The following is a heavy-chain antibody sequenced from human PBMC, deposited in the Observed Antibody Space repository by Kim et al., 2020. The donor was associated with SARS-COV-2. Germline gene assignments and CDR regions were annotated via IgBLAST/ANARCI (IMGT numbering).Heavy chain of an antibody. V-gene: IGHV3-23*01. Sequence: AASVKGRCTISRDNSKNTLYLQMNSLRAEDTAVYYCHGLNPYYYYYMDVWGKGTTVTVSS. J-gene: IGHJ6*03. CDR3: HGLNPYYYYYMDV. D-gene: IGHD4-17*01.